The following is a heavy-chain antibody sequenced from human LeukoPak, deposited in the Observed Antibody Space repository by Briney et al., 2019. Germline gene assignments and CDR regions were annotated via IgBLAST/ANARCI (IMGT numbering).Heavy chain of an antibody. D-gene: IGHD5-12*01. CDR1: GGTFSSYA. V-gene: IGHV1-69*04. CDR3: AAEFIVATIEWGFDY. J-gene: IGHJ4*02. Sequence: EASVNVSCKASGGTFSSYAISWVRPAPGQGLEWMGRIITILGIANYAQKLQGRVTITADKSTSTAYMELSSLRSEDTAVYYCAAEFIVATIEWGFDYWGQGTLVTVSS. CDR2: IITILGIA.